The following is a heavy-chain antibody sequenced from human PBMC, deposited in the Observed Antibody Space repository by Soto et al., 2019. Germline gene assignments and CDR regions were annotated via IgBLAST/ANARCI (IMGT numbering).Heavy chain of an antibody. CDR1: GFAFSSYW. J-gene: IGHJ3*02. CDR2: IKTDGSIT. CDR3: ARDLLGFRAFDI. Sequence: RGSLRISCAASGFAFSSYWMNWVRQVPGKGLVWVSSIKTDGSITTYADSVKGRFTNSRDNAKNTLYLQMNSLRVEDTAVYYCARDLLGFRAFDIWGQGTMVTVSS. D-gene: IGHD3-10*01. V-gene: IGHV3-74*01.